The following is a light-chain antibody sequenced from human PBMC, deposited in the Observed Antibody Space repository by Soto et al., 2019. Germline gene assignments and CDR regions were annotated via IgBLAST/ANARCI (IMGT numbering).Light chain of an antibody. CDR2: GAS. CDR1: QSVSSSY. CDR3: QQYGSSPGT. Sequence: EIVLTQSPGALSLSPGERATLSCRASQSVSSSYLAWYQQKPGQAPRLLIYGASSRATGIPDRFSGSGSGTDFTLTIGRLEPEDLAVYYCQQYGSSPGTFGQGTKVDIK. V-gene: IGKV3-20*01. J-gene: IGKJ1*01.